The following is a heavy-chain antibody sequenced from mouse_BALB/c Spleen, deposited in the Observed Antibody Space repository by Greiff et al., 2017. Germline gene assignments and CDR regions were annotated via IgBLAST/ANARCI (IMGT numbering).Heavy chain of an antibody. Sequence: EVHLVESGGGLVQPGGSLKLSCAASGFTFSSYGMSWVRQTPDKRLELVATINSNGGSTYYPDSVKGRFTISRDNAKNTLYLQMSSLKSEDTAMYYCARDLDYYGDYYFDYWGQGTTLTVSS. CDR2: INSNGGST. V-gene: IGHV5-6-3*01. CDR3: ARDLDYYGDYYFDY. J-gene: IGHJ2*01. D-gene: IGHD1-1*01. CDR1: GFTFSSYG.